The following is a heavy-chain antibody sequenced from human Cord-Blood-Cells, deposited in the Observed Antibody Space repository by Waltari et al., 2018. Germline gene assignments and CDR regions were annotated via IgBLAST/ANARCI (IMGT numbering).Heavy chain of an antibody. D-gene: IGHD3-3*01. J-gene: IGHJ6*02. Sequence: CKASGGTFSSYAISWVRQAPGQGLEWMGGIIPIFGTANYAQKFQGRVTITADKSTSTAYMELSSLRSEDTAVYYCARAGLDDFWSGYYYYGMDVWGQGTTVTVSS. V-gene: IGHV1-69*06. CDR1: GGTFSSYA. CDR3: ARAGLDDFWSGYYYYGMDV. CDR2: IIPIFGTA.